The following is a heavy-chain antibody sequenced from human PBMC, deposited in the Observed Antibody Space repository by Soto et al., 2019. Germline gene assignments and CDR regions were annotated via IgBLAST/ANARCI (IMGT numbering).Heavy chain of an antibody. CDR2: IDYNGVT. D-gene: IGHD2-15*01. CDR1: GGSIYRSGYY. J-gene: IGHJ4*02. V-gene: IGHV4-39*01. Sequence: QVQLQESGPGLVKPSETLSLTCTVSGGSIYRSGYYWGWIRQPPGRGLEWIGNIDYNGVTYSNPSLMSRVTISRDTSKNQFSLKLTSVTAADTALYYCGKVLVGATGHTDSDSWGPGTLVAVS. CDR3: GKVLVGATGHTDSDS.